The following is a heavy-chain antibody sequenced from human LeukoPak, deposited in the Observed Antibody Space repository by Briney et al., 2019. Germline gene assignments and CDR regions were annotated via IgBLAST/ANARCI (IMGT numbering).Heavy chain of an antibody. V-gene: IGHV4-38-2*01. Sequence: SETLSLTCGVSGYSISRGYYWAWIRQPPGKGLEWIGTIYHTGSTYYTPSLVSRVTISVDTSKNEFSLNLSSVTAADTAVYYCARAGWIITSGIDYWGQGALVTVSS. CDR1: GYSISRGYY. CDR3: ARAGWIITSGIDY. J-gene: IGHJ4*02. D-gene: IGHD3-10*01. CDR2: IYHTGST.